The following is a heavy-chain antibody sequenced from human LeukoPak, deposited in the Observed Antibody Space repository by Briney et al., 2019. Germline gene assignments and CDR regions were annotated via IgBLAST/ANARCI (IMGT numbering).Heavy chain of an antibody. CDR1: GYTFTSYD. CDR2: MNPNSGNT. J-gene: IGHJ6*02. D-gene: IGHD2-21*02. Sequence: GASVKVSCKASGYTFTSYDINWVRQATGQGLEWMGWMNPNSGNTGYAQKFQGRVTMTRNTSISTAYMELSSLRSEDTAVYYCASAYCGGDCHSANYYYGMDVWGQGTTVTVPS. CDR3: ASAYCGGDCHSANYYYGMDV. V-gene: IGHV1-8*01.